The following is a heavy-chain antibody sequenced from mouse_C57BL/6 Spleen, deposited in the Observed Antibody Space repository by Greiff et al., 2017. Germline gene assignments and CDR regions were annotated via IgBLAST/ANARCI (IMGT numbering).Heavy chain of an antibody. Sequence: VKLMESGAELVRPGASVTLSCKASGYTFTDYEMHWVKQTPVPGLEWIGAIDPETGGTAYNQKFKGKAILTADKSSSTAYMELRRLTSEDSAVYYCTRRPLGDYTMDYWGQGTSVTVSS. CDR1: GYTFTDYE. CDR3: TRRPLGDYTMDY. V-gene: IGHV1-15*01. D-gene: IGHD6-1*01. J-gene: IGHJ4*01. CDR2: IDPETGGT.